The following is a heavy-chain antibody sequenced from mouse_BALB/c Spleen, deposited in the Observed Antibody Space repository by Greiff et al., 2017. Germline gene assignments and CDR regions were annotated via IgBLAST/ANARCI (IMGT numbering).Heavy chain of an antibody. CDR2: ILPGSGST. V-gene: IGHV1-9*01. CDR1: GYTFSSYW. CDR3: ARKRYYYAMDY. Sequence: QVQLQQSGAELMKPGASVKISCKATGYTFSSYWIEWVKQRPGHGLEWIGEILPGSGSTNYNEKFKGKATFTADTSSNTAYMQLSSLTSEDSAVYYCARKRYYYAMDYWGQGTSVTVSS. J-gene: IGHJ4*01.